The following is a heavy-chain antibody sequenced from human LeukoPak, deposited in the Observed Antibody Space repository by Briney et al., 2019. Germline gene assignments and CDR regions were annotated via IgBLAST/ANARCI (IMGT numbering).Heavy chain of an antibody. CDR1: GGTFSSYA. J-gene: IGHJ6*02. CDR3: ARSYYYGSGSYFTHYYYYYGMDV. D-gene: IGHD3-10*01. V-gene: IGHV1-69*06. CDR2: IIPIFGTA. Sequence: GASVKVSCKASGGTFSSYAISWVRQAPGQGLEWMGGIIPIFGTANYAQKFQGRVTITADKSTSTAYMELSSLRSEDTAVYYCARSYYYGSGSYFTHYYYYYGMDVWGQGTTVTVSS.